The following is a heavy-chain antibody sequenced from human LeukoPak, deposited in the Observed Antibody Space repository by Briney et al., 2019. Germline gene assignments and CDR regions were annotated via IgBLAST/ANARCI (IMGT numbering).Heavy chain of an antibody. V-gene: IGHV1-8*03. CDR2: MKPNSGNT. Sequence: GASVKVSCKASGYTFTTYYMHWVRQATGQGLEWMGWMKPNSGNTGYAQKFQGRVTITRNTSISTAYMELSSLRSEDTAVYYCARTYYYDRSGYYYGYWGQGTLVTVSS. CDR1: GYTFTTYY. CDR3: ARTYYYDRSGYYYGY. J-gene: IGHJ4*02. D-gene: IGHD3-22*01.